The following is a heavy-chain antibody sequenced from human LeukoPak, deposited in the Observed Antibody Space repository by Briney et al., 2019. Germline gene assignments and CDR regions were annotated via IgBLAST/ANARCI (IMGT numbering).Heavy chain of an antibody. CDR2: ISTYNGNT. J-gene: IGHJ4*02. D-gene: IGHD6-19*01. CDR1: GGTFSNYA. Sequence: ASVKVSCKASGGTFSNYAISWVRQAPGQGLEWMGWISTYNGNTNYAQKLQGRVTMTTDTSTSTAYMELRSLRSDDTAVYYCASIAVVVSGWGQGTLVTVSS. CDR3: ASIAVVVSG. V-gene: IGHV1-18*01.